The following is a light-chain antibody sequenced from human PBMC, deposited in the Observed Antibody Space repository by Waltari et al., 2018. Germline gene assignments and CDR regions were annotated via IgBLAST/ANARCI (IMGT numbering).Light chain of an antibody. CDR2: DVT. V-gene: IGLV2-14*03. CDR3: ASYSTSSILGVI. Sequence: QSALTQPDSMSGSPGQSITLSCTGSSRDVGRYNYVSWYQQYPGKAPKLLISDVTNRPSGVSYRFSGSKSGNTASLTISGLEAEDEADYYCASYSTSSILGVIFGGGTKLTVL. CDR1: SRDVGRYNY. J-gene: IGLJ2*01.